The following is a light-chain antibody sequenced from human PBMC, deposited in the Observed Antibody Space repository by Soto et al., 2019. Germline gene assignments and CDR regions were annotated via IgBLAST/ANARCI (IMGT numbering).Light chain of an antibody. V-gene: IGLV1-47*01. CDR2: KNN. CDR1: TSNIGSNY. Sequence: QSVLTQPPSTSGTPGQRVTISCSGSTSNIGSNYVYWYQQFPGTAPKVLIYKNNERPSGVPERFSGSKSGTSASLAISGLRSEDEADCYCAAWDDSLSVVFGGGTKLTVL. J-gene: IGLJ2*01. CDR3: AAWDDSLSVV.